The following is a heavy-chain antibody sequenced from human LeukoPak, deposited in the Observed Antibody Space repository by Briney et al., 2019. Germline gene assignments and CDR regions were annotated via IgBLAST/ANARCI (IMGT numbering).Heavy chain of an antibody. CDR1: GFTFSSYG. CDR3: ARGGVGGWFRYYFDY. V-gene: IGHV3-48*04. D-gene: IGHD6-19*01. J-gene: IGHJ4*02. Sequence: GSLRLSCAASGFTFSSYGMSWVRQAPGKGLEWVSYSSSDSTIYYADSVKGRFTISRDNAKNSLYLQMNSLRAEDTAVYFCARGGVGGWFRYYFDYWGQGTLVTVSS. CDR2: SSSDSTI.